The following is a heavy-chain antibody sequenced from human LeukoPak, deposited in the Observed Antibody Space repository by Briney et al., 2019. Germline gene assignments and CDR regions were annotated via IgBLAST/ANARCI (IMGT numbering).Heavy chain of an antibody. CDR3: AKDESSSWYRSVFVL. J-gene: IGHJ4*02. CDR1: GFTFSSYA. V-gene: IGHV3-9*01. D-gene: IGHD6-13*01. Sequence: PGGSLRLSCAASGFTFSSYAMSWVRQAPGKGLEWVSGISWNGGSIGYADSVKGRFAISRDNAKNSLFLQMNSLRPEDTAFYYCAKDESSSWYRSVFVLWGQGTLVTVSS. CDR2: ISWNGGSI.